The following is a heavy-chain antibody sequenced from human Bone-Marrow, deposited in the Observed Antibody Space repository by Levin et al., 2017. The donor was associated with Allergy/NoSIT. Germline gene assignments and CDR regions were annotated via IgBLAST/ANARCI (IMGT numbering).Heavy chain of an antibody. CDR3: ARGGLGANHY. V-gene: IGHV3-66*01. D-gene: IGHD5-12*01. CDR2: IYSVGST. Sequence: GESLKISCAASGFSVSNNCMRWVRQAPGKGLEWVSLIYSVGSTYYADSVKGRFTISRDNSKNTLYLQMNSLRGEDTAIYYCARGGLGANHYWGQGTRVTVSS. CDR1: GFSVSNNC. J-gene: IGHJ4*02.